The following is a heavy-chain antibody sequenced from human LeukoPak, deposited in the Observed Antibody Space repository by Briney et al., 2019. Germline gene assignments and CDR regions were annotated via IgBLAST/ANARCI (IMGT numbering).Heavy chain of an antibody. V-gene: IGHV1-18*01. J-gene: IGHJ5*02. D-gene: IGHD6-13*01. CDR1: GGTFSSYA. Sequence: GSSVKVSCKASGGTFSSYAISWVRQAPGQGLEWMGWISAYNGNTNYAQKLQGRVTTTTDTSTSTAYMELRSLRSDDTAVYYCARDTGLVGEEVVAAATGWFDPWGQGTLVTVSS. CDR3: ARDTGLVGEEVVAAATGWFDP. CDR2: ISAYNGNT.